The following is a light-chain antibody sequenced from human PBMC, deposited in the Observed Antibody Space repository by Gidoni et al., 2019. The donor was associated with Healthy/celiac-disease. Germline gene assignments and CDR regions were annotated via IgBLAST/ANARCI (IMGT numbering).Light chain of an antibody. CDR1: QSVSSN. J-gene: IGKJ1*01. CDR2: GAS. CDR3: QQYNNWRPVT. V-gene: IGKV3-15*01. Sequence: RASQSVSSNVAWYQQKPGQAPRLLIYGASTRATGIPARFSGSGSGTEVTPTISSLQSEVFAVYYCQQYNNWRPVTFGQGTKVEIK.